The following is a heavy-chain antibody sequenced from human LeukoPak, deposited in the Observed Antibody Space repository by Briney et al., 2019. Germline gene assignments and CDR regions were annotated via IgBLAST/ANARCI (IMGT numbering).Heavy chain of an antibody. CDR2: IYHSGST. CDR3: ARESILTGYEFYYYYMDV. CDR1: GYSIGSGYY. J-gene: IGHJ6*03. V-gene: IGHV4-38-2*02. Sequence: PSETLSLTCTVSGYSIGSGYYWGWIRQPPGKGLEWIGSIYHSGSTYYNPSLKSRVTISVDTSKNQFSLKLSSVTAADTAVYHCARESILTGYEFYYYYMDVWGKGTTVTVSS. D-gene: IGHD3-9*01.